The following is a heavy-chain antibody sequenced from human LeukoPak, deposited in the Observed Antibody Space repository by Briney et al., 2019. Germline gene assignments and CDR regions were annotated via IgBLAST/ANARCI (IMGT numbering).Heavy chain of an antibody. D-gene: IGHD2-2*01. J-gene: IGHJ6*02. V-gene: IGHV3-48*03. CDR2: ISSSGSII. Sequence: GGSLRLSCAASGFTFRSCELSWVRQAPAKGLEWVSYISSSGSIIYYADSVKGRFTISRDSAKNSLYLQMNSLRAEDTAVYYCARDRDYCSKANCPYGMDVWGQGTTVIVSS. CDR3: ARDRDYCSKANCPYGMDV. CDR1: GFTFRSCE.